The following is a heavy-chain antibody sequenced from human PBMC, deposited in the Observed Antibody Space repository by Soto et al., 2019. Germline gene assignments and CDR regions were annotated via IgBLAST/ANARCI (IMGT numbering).Heavy chain of an antibody. Sequence: SGPTLVNPTQTLTLTCTFSGFSLSTSGVGVGWIRQPPGKALEWLALIYWDDDKRYSPSLKSRLTITKDTSKNQVVLTMTNIDPVDTATYYCAHHTLDPDDYIWGSYLAYWGQGTLVTVSS. J-gene: IGHJ4*02. V-gene: IGHV2-5*02. CDR2: IYWDDDK. D-gene: IGHD3-16*02. CDR1: GFSLSTSGVG. CDR3: AHHTLDPDDYIWGSYLAY.